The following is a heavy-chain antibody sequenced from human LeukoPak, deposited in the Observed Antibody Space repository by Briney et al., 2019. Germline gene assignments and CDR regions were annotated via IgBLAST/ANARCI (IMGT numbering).Heavy chain of an antibody. V-gene: IGHV3-21*01. J-gene: IGHJ3*01. CDR1: GFTFAHYG. CDR3: ARAYSPPWISASYAFDL. CDR2: ISTSSTYI. Sequence: TGGSLRLSCAASGFTFAHYGMNWVRQPPGKGLEWVSSISTSSTYIYYADSVKGRFTISRDNAKNSPYLQMNSLRAEDTAVYYCARAYSPPWISASYAFDLWGQGTMVTVSS. D-gene: IGHD5-12*01.